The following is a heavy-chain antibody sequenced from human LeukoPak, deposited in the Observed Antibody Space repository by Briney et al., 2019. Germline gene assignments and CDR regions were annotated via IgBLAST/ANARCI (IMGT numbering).Heavy chain of an antibody. D-gene: IGHD6-13*01. Sequence: PGGSLRLSCAASGFTFSSYGMSWVRQAPGKGLEWVSAISGSGGSTYYADSVKGRFTISRDNSKSTLYLQMNSLRAEDTAVYYCAKYSPEWGAAFDYWGQGILVTVSS. CDR2: ISGSGGST. CDR3: AKYSPEWGAAFDY. J-gene: IGHJ4*02. CDR1: GFTFSSYG. V-gene: IGHV3-23*01.